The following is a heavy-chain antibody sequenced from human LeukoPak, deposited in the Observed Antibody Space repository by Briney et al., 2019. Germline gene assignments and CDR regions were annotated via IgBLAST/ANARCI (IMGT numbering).Heavy chain of an antibody. J-gene: IGHJ4*02. CDR1: GGSISNYY. D-gene: IGHD5-24*01. CDR3: ARTRNDGYKDF. V-gene: IGHV4-59*08. CDR2: IYNSGTT. Sequence: SETLSLICTISGGSISNYYWSWIRQPPGQGLEWIGYIYNSGTTDYNPSLMSRVTISVNTSKNQFSLKLSSVTATDTAVYYCARTRNDGYKDFWGQGALVTVSS.